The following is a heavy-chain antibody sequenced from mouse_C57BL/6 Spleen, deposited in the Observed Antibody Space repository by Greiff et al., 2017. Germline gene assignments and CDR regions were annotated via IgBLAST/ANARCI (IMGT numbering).Heavy chain of an antibody. Sequence: EVKLVESGGGLVQPGGSMKLSCVASGFTFSNYWMNWVRQSPEKGLEWVAQIRLKSDNYATHYAESVKGRFTISRDDSKSSVYLQMNNLRAEDTGIYYCTLYYYGSPFDYWGQGTTLTVSS. CDR2: IRLKSDNYAT. CDR3: TLYYYGSPFDY. D-gene: IGHD1-1*01. J-gene: IGHJ2*01. V-gene: IGHV6-3*01. CDR1: GFTFSNYW.